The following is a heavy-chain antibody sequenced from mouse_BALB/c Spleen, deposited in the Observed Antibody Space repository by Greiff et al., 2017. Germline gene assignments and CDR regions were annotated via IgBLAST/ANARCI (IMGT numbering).Heavy chain of an antibody. Sequence: EVQGVESGGGLVKPGGSLKLSCAASGFTFSSYAMSWVRQTPEKRLEWVASISSGGSTYYPDSVKGRFTISRDNARNILYLQMSSLRSEDTAMYYCAREGPASFAYWGQGTLVTVSA. CDR1: GFTFSSYA. D-gene: IGHD1-2*01. CDR3: AREGPASFAY. V-gene: IGHV5-6-5*01. CDR2: ISSGGST. J-gene: IGHJ3*01.